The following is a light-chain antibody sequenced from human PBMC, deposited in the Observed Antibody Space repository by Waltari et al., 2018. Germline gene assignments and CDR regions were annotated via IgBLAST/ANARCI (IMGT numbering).Light chain of an antibody. CDR3: QSADSTVSYVV. CDR1: PLPKQY. CDR2: RDS. V-gene: IGLV3-25*03. Sequence: SSELTQPPSVSVSPGQTASITCSGAPLPKQYVYWYQQKPGQAPVVVIFRDSERPSEISERFSGSSSGTTATLTITGVQTEDEADYYCQSADSTVSYVVFGGGTKLTV. J-gene: IGLJ3*02.